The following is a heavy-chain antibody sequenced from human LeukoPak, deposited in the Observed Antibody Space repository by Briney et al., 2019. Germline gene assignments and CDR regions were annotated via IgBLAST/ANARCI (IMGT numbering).Heavy chain of an antibody. CDR2: ISGSFIGT. CDR3: ARGRSNKLRPMIVVVIRSQPGADAFDI. Sequence: GGSLRLSCAASGFTFTSYAMSWVRQAPGKGLEWVSSISGSFIGTFYADSVRGRFTISRDNSKNTLYLQMNSLRAEDTAVYYCARGRSNKLRPMIVVVIRSQPGADAFDIWGQGTMVTVSS. V-gene: IGHV3-23*01. CDR1: GFTFTSYA. J-gene: IGHJ3*02. D-gene: IGHD3-22*01.